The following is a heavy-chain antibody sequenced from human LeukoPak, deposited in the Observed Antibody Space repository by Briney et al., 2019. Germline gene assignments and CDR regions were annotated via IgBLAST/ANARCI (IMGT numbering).Heavy chain of an antibody. CDR3: ARESPTMVVTPDC. J-gene: IGHJ4*02. CDR1: GYTFTGYY. CDR2: INPNSGGT. V-gene: IGHV1-2*06. D-gene: IGHD4-23*01. Sequence: ASVKVSCKASGYTFTGYYMHWVRQAPGQGLEWMGRINPNSGGTNYAQKFQGRVTMTRDTSISTAYMELSRLRSDDTAVYYCARESPTMVVTPDCWGQGTLVTVSS.